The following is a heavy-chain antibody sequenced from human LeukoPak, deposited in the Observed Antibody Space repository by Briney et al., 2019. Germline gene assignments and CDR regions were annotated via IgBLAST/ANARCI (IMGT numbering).Heavy chain of an antibody. V-gene: IGHV1-18*01. Sequence: ASVKVSRKASGYTFTSYGISWVRQAPGQGLEWMGWISAYNGNTNYAQKLQGRVTMTTDTSTSTAYMELSSLRSEDTAVYYCAKDLGYGPYYYYYMDVWGKGTTVTVSS. D-gene: IGHD5-18*01. CDR1: GYTFTSYG. CDR3: AKDLGYGPYYYYYMDV. CDR2: ISAYNGNT. J-gene: IGHJ6*03.